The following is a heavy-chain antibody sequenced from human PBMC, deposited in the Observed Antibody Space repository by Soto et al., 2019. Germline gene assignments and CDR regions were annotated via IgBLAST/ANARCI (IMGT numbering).Heavy chain of an antibody. J-gene: IGHJ4*02. CDR2: ISYDGSNK. Sequence: GGSLRLSCAASGFTFSSYGMHWVRQAPGKGLEWVAVISYDGSNKYYADSVKGRFTISRDNSKNTLYLQMNSLRAEDTAVYYCAKDSSPWDSYGYFFSDYWGQGTLVTVSS. CDR1: GFTFSSYG. CDR3: AKDSSPWDSYGYFFSDY. V-gene: IGHV3-30*18. D-gene: IGHD5-18*01.